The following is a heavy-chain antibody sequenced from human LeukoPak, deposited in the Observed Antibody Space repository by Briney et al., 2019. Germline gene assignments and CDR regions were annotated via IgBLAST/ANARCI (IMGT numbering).Heavy chain of an antibody. CDR3: ARRAGAYSHPYDY. CDR2: IRYDGNNK. Sequence: GGSLRLSCAASGFTFSSYGMHWVRQAPGKGLEWVAFIRYDGNNKYYADSVKGRFTISRDNSKNTLYLQMNSLRAEDTAVYYCARRAGAYSHPYDYWGQGTLVTVSS. CDR1: GFTFSSYG. D-gene: IGHD4/OR15-4a*01. V-gene: IGHV3-30*02. J-gene: IGHJ4*02.